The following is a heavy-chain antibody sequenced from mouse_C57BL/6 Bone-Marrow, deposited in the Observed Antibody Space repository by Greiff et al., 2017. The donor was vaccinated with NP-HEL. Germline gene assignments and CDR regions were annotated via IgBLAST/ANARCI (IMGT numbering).Heavy chain of an antibody. CDR3: ASNLLRGYFDV. J-gene: IGHJ1*03. CDR1: GFSLTSYG. CDR2: IWSGGSA. D-gene: IGHD2-10*01. V-gene: IGHV2-2*01. Sequence: VKLVESGPGLVQPSQSLSITCTVSGFSLTSYGVHWVRQSPGKGLEWLGVIWSGGSADYNAAFISRLSISKDNSKSQVFFKMNSLQADDTAIYYCASNLLRGYFDVWGTGTTVTVSS.